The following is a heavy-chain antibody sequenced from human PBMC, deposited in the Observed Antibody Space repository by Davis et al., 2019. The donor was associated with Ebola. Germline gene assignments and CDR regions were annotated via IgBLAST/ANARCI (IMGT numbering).Heavy chain of an antibody. D-gene: IGHD4-23*01. V-gene: IGHV3-21*01. J-gene: IGHJ4*02. Sequence: GESLKISCEVSGFTLSDHGMHWVRQAPGKGLEWVPPISSSSSYIYYADSVKGRFTISRDNAKNSLYLQMNSLRAEDTAVYYCARVKGPTHFDYWGQGTLVTVSS. CDR2: ISSSSSYI. CDR3: ARVKGPTHFDY. CDR1: GFTLSDHG.